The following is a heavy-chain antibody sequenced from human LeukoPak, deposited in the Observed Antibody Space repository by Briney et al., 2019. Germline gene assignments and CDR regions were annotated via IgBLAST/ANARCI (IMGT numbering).Heavy chain of an antibody. CDR2: ISAYNGNT. J-gene: IGHJ4*02. D-gene: IGHD3-22*01. Sequence: ASVKVSCKASGYTFTSYGISWARQAPGQGLEWMGWISAYNGNTNYAQKLQGRVTMTTDTSTSTAYMELRSLRSDDTAVYYCARDQQYYYDSSGYYLPYYFDYWGQGTLVTVSS. V-gene: IGHV1-18*01. CDR1: GYTFTSYG. CDR3: ARDQQYYYDSSGYYLPYYFDY.